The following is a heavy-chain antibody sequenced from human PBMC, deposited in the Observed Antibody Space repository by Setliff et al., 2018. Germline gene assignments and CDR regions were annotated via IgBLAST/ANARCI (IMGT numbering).Heavy chain of an antibody. Sequence: GSLRLSCAASGFTFSSYSMNWVRQPPGKGLEWIGSIYYSGSTYYNPSLKSRVTISIDMSKNQFSLKLNSVTAADTAVYYCARGAYIGLDYWGQGTLVTV. CDR1: GFTFSSYS. V-gene: IGHV4-39*07. D-gene: IGHD4-4*01. J-gene: IGHJ4*02. CDR2: IYYSGST. CDR3: ARGAYIGLDY.